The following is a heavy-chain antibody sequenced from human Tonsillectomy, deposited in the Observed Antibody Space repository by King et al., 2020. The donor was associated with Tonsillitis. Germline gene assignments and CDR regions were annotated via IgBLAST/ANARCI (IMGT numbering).Heavy chain of an antibody. CDR1: GFDFSSYG. CDR2: ISFDATRE. D-gene: IGHD7-27*01. V-gene: IGHV3-33*05. CDR3: ASERLYCIHWGIDY. J-gene: IGHJ4*02. Sequence: QLVQSGGGVVQPGGSLRLSCASSGFDFSSYGMHWVRQAPGKGLQWVAVISFDATRENYADSVKGRFTISRDNSNNTLYLQMNSLRAEDTAVYYCASERLYCIHWGIDYWGQGSVVTVSS.